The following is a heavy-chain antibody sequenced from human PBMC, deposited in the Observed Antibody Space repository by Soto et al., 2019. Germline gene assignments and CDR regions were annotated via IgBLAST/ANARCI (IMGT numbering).Heavy chain of an antibody. J-gene: IGHJ6*02. CDR3: TRYCPTASCYIRYGMDV. CDR2: ISGSGGTT. Sequence: EVQLLESGGGLVQPGGSLRLSCAASGFTFSSYAMTWVRQAPGKGLEWVSTISGSGGTTYYADSVRGRFTISRDNSKNTLYLQMNTLRAEYTAFYSCTRYCPTASCYIRYGMDVWGQGTTVTVSS. V-gene: IGHV3-23*01. CDR1: GFTFSSYA. D-gene: IGHD2-2*02.